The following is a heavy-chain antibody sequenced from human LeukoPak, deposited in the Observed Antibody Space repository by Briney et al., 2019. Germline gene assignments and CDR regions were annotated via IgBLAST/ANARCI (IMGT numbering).Heavy chain of an antibody. CDR2: INHSGST. Sequence: SETLSLTCAVYGGSFSGYYWRWIRQPPGKGLEWIGEINHSGSTNYNPSLKSRGTISVDTSKTQFSLKLSSVTAADTAVYYCARGRGIQLWFSPGHFDLWGRGTLVTVSS. CDR1: GGSFSGYY. V-gene: IGHV4-34*01. D-gene: IGHD5-18*01. J-gene: IGHJ2*01. CDR3: ARGRGIQLWFSPGHFDL.